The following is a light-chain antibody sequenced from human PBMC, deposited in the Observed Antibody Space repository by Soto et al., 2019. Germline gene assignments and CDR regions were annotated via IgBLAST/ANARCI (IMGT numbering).Light chain of an antibody. V-gene: IGLV2-14*01. J-gene: IGLJ2*01. CDR3: SSYTSSSTRV. CDR1: SSDVGGYNY. CDR2: DVS. Sequence: QSVLTQPASVSGSPGQWITISCTGTSSDVGGYNYVSWYQQHPGKAPKLMIYDVSNRPSGVSNRFSGYKSGNTASLTISGLQAEDDDDYYCSSYTSSSTRVFGGGTKLTVL.